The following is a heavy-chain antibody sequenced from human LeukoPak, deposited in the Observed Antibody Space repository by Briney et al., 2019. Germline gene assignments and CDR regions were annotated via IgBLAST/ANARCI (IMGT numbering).Heavy chain of an antibody. D-gene: IGHD4-23*01. V-gene: IGHV4-4*07. J-gene: IGHJ4*02. Sequence: SETLSLTCTVSGVSITTYYYTWIRQPAGKGLEWIGRIYTSGSANYTPSLQSRVTMSGGTSKTQFSLNLRAVTAADRAVYYCARGPYGGKDHYYFDYWGQGILVSVSS. CDR3: ARGPYGGKDHYYFDY. CDR2: IYTSGSA. CDR1: GVSITTYY.